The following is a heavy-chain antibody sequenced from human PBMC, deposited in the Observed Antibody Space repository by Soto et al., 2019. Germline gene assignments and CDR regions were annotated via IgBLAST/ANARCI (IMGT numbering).Heavy chain of an antibody. CDR3: TSRAPPLRYFDWLSDAFDI. V-gene: IGHV3-15*01. D-gene: IGHD3-9*01. J-gene: IGHJ3*02. CDR1: GFTFSNAW. Sequence: GGSLRLSCAASGFTFSNAWMSWVRQAPGKGLEWVGRIKSKTDGGTTDYAAPVKGRFTISRDDSKNTLYLQMNSLKTEDTAVYYCTSRAPPLRYFDWLSDAFDIWGQGTMVTVSS. CDR2: IKSKTDGGTT.